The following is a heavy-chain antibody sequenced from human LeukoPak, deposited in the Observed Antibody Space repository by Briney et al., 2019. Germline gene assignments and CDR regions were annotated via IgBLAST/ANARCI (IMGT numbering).Heavy chain of an antibody. D-gene: IGHD3-16*01. Sequence: PGGSLRLSCAASGFTFSSYWMSWVRQAPGKGLEWVANIKQDGSEKYYVDSVKGRFTISRDNAKNSLYLQMNSLRAEDTAVYYCARDRFGGDTYNWFDPWGQGTLVTVSS. V-gene: IGHV3-7*01. CDR3: ARDRFGGDTYNWFDP. CDR1: GFTFSSYW. CDR2: IKQDGSEK. J-gene: IGHJ5*02.